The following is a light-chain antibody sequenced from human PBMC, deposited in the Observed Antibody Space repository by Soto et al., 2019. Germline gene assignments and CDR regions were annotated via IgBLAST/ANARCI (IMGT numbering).Light chain of an antibody. CDR1: QSVSSSY. J-gene: IGKJ5*01. CDR2: GAS. Sequence: EIVMTQSPVTLSLAPGTIAPPSRMASQSVSSSYLAWYQQKPGQAPRLLIYGASSRATGIPDRFSGSASGTDFPLTISRLEPEDFAVYYWQHYGSSPPITFGQGTRLEIK. CDR3: QHYGSSPPIT. V-gene: IGKV3-20*01.